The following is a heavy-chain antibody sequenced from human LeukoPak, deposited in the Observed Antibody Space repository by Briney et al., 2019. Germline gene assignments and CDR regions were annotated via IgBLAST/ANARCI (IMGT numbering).Heavy chain of an antibody. D-gene: IGHD1-26*01. CDR1: GFTFSNAW. CDR3: ARDVMTGAPGADY. Sequence: GGSLRLSCAASGFTFSNAWMSWVRQAPGKGLEWVANIKQDGSEKLYVESVKGRFTISRDNAKNSLYLQMNSLRAEDTAVYYCARDVMTGAPGADYWGQGTLVTVSS. V-gene: IGHV3-7*01. J-gene: IGHJ4*02. CDR2: IKQDGSEK.